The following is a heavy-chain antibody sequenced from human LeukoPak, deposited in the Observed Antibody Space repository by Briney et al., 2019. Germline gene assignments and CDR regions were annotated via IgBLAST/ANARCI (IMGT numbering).Heavy chain of an antibody. CDR3: ARGAWWFDY. V-gene: IGHV4-34*01. CDR1: GGSLSGYY. D-gene: IGHD2-8*02. Sequence: PSETLSLTCAVYGGSLSGYYLSWIRQPPGKGLEWIGEINHSGSTNYNPSLKSRVTISVDTSKNQFSLKLSSVTAADTAVYYCARGAWWFDYWGQGTLVTVSS. J-gene: IGHJ4*02. CDR2: INHSGST.